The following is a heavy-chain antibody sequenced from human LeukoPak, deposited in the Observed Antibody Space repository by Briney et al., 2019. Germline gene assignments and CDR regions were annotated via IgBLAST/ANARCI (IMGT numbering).Heavy chain of an antibody. CDR2: ISYDGSNK. CDR3: AKDAIGIAAAVDY. D-gene: IGHD6-13*01. J-gene: IGHJ4*02. CDR1: GFTFSSYA. V-gene: IGHV3-30-3*01. Sequence: GGSLRLSCAASGFTFSSYAMHWVRQAPGKGLEWVAVISYDGSNKYYADSVKGRFTISRDNSKNTLYLQMNSLRAEDTAVYYCAKDAIGIAAAVDYWGQGTLVTVSS.